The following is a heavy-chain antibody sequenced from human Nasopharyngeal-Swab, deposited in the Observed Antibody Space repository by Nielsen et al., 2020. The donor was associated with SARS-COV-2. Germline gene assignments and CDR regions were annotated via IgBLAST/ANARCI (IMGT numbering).Heavy chain of an antibody. CDR1: GGSFSGYY. D-gene: IGHD6-13*01. J-gene: IGHJ4*02. CDR2: INHSGRT. V-gene: IGHV4-34*01. CDR3: ARIAGTFAFVDY. Sequence: SLTCAVYGGSFSGYYWSWIRQPPGKGLEWIGEINHSGRTNYNPSLKSRVTTSVDTSKNQFSLKLSSVTAADTAVYYCARIAGTFAFVDYWGQGTLVTVSS.